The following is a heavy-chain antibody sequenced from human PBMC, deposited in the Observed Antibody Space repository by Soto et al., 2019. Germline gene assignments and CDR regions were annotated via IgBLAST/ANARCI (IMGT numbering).Heavy chain of an antibody. CDR1: GYSFTSYW. CDR2: IYPGDSDT. V-gene: IGHV5-51*01. CDR3: ARGLYQGGYWKPESYYMDV. D-gene: IGHD3-22*01. J-gene: IGHJ6*03. Sequence: GESLKISCKGSGYSFTSYWIGWVRQMPGKGLEWMGIIYPGDSDTRYSPSFQGQVTISVDTSKNQFSLKLSSVTAADTAVYYCARGLYQGGYWKPESYYMDVWGKGTTVTVSS.